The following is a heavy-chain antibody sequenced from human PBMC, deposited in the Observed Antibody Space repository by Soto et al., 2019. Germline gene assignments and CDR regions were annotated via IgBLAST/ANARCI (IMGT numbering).Heavy chain of an antibody. V-gene: IGHV3-23*01. CDR2: SSATCAGT. CDR1: GFTFSSYG. CDR3: AKDRRAGGNYGFYSDF. J-gene: IGHJ4*02. D-gene: IGHD1-7*01. Sequence: EVQLLESGGGLVQPGGSLRLSCAASGFTFSSYGMTWVRQAPGKGLEWVSFSSATCAGTYYADSVKGRFTISRDNSKNTLSLQMTSLRADDTAVYYCAKDRRAGGNYGFYSDFWGQGALVIVSS.